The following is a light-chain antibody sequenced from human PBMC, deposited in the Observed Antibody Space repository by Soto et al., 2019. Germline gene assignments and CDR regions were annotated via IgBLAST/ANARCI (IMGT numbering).Light chain of an antibody. J-gene: IGLJ1*01. Sequence: QSVLTQPASVSGCPGRSITISCTGTSSXIXXYXLCSWYQHYPGKAPKLMIYEGIKRPSGVSNRFHGPKSGNQAFLTISGLQAEDEADYYCSSYAGRSNVFATGTKVTVL. CDR2: EGI. V-gene: IGLV2-23*03. CDR3: SSYAGRSNV. CDR1: SSXIXXYXL.